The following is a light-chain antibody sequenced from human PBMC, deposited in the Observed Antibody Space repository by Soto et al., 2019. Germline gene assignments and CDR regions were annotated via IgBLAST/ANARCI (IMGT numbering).Light chain of an antibody. CDR1: QSVSSSY. V-gene: IGKV3-20*01. Sequence: EIVLTQSPGTLSFSPGERATLSCRASQSVSSSYLAWYQQKPGQAPRLLIYGASSRATGIPDRFSGSGSGTDFTLTISRLEPEDLALYYCQQYGSSPTSGHVSQVDIX. CDR3: QQYGSSPT. CDR2: GAS. J-gene: IGKJ1*01.